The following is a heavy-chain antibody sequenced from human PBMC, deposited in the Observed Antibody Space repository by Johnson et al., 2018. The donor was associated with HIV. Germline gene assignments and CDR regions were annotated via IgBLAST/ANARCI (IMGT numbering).Heavy chain of an antibody. J-gene: IGHJ3*02. CDR3: ARVRVGAFDI. V-gene: IGHV3-48*03. Sequence: VQLVESGGGLVQPGGSLRLSCAVSAFTFSRYAIHWVRQAPGKGLEWVSYIASSDSPIYYADSVKGRFTISRDNAKNSLYLQMNTLRAEDTAVYYCARVRVGAFDIWGQGTMVTVSS. CDR1: AFTFSRYA. D-gene: IGHD1-26*01. CDR2: IASSDSPI.